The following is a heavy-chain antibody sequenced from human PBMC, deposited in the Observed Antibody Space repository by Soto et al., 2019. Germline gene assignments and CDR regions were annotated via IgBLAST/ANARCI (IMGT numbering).Heavy chain of an antibody. V-gene: IGHV3-48*02. CDR1: GFTFSSYS. CDR3: ARDPDYYDSSGYYPEYFQH. Sequence: GGSLRLSCAASGFTFSSYSMNWVRPAPGKGLEWVSYISSSSSTIYYADSVKGRFTISRDNAKNSLYLQMNSLRDEDTAVYYCARDPDYYDSSGYYPEYFQHWGQGTLVPVSS. J-gene: IGHJ1*01. D-gene: IGHD3-22*01. CDR2: ISSSSSTI.